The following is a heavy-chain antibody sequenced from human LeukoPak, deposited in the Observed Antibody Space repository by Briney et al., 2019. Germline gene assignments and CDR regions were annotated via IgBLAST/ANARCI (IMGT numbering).Heavy chain of an antibody. CDR3: ARGPYDFWSGYYKKDDAFDI. CDR1: GFTFSNYG. D-gene: IGHD3-3*01. Sequence: PGGSLRLSCAASGFTFSNYGLHWVRQAPGEGLEWVSLISRDGRDIQYAHSVKGRFTISRDNSKNTLYLQMNSLRAEDTAVYYCARGPYDFWSGYYKKDDAFDIWGQGTMVTVSS. J-gene: IGHJ3*02. CDR2: ISRDGRDI. V-gene: IGHV3-30*04.